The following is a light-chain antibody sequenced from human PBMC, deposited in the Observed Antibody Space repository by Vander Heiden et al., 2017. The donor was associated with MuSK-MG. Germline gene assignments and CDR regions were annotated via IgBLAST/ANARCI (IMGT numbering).Light chain of an antibody. CDR3: QQRRYWPLT. CDR1: ATVGDQ. CDR2: DTS. V-gene: IGKV3-11*01. J-gene: IGKJ5*01. Sequence: EIVLTQSPGTLSLSPGERATLSCRASATVGDQLEWFQQKPGRPPRLLIYDTSHRATGIPARFSGSGSGTDFTLTISSLDPEDFAVYYCQQRRYWPLTFGQGTQLEI.